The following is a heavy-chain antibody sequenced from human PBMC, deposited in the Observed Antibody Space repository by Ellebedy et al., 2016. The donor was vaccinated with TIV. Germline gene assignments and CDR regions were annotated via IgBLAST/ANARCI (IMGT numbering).Heavy chain of an antibody. CDR1: GGSISSYY. CDR3: ARHAEMATKTFDY. D-gene: IGHD5-24*01. CDR2: IYYSGST. J-gene: IGHJ4*02. V-gene: IGHV4-59*08. Sequence: MPSETLSLTCTVSGGSISSYYWSWVRQPPGKGLEWIGYIYYSGSTNYNPSLKSRVTISVDTSKNQFSLNLTSVTAADTAVYYCARHAEMATKTFDYWGQGTLVTVSS.